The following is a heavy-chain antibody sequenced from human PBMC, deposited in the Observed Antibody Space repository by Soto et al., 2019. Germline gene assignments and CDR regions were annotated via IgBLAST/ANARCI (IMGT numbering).Heavy chain of an antibody. CDR3: ARAYCSGGSCYHRLATYDAFDI. CDR2: IIPILGIA. J-gene: IGHJ3*02. Sequence: QEPAKGGGWRGRIIPILGIANYAQKFQGRVTITAEKSTSTAYMELSSLRSEDTAVYYCARAYCSGGSCYHRLATYDAFDIWAQGTMVTVS. V-gene: IGHV1-69*04. D-gene: IGHD2-15*01.